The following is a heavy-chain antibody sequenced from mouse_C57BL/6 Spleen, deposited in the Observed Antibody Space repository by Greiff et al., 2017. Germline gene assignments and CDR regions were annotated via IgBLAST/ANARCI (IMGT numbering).Heavy chain of an antibody. V-gene: IGHV3-5*01. CDR3: ARADYDWYFDV. CDR2: IYYSGTI. D-gene: IGHD2-4*01. CDR1: GISITTGNYR. Sequence: EVKLVESGPGLVKPSQTVFLTCTVTGISITTGNYRWSWIRQFPGNKLEWIGYIYYSGTITYNPSLTSRTTITRDTPKNQFFLEMNSLTAEDTDTYYCARADYDWYFDVWGTGTTVTVSS. J-gene: IGHJ1*03.